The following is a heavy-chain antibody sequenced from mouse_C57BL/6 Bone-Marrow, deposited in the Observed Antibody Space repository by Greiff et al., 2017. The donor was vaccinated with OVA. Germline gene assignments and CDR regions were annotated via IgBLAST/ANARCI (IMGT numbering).Heavy chain of an antibody. CDR2: IWSGGST. CDR3: ARNYGATTRAMDY. D-gene: IGHD1-1*01. Sequence: QVQLQQSGPGLVQPSQSLSITCTVSGFSLTSYGVHWVRQSPGKGLEWLGVIWSGGSTDYNAAFISRLSISKDNSKSQVFFKMNSLQADDTAIYYCARNYGATTRAMDYWGQGTSVTVSS. CDR1: GFSLTSYG. V-gene: IGHV2-2*01. J-gene: IGHJ4*01.